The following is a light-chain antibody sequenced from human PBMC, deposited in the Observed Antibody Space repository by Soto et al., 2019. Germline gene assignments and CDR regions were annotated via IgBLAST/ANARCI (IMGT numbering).Light chain of an antibody. V-gene: IGKV1-6*01. CDR1: HGIRND. CDR3: LQDYNYPRT. CDR2: AAS. Sequence: AIQMTQSPSSLSASVGDRVTITSRASHGIRNDLGWYQQKPGQAPKLLIYAASTLQSGVPSRFSGSGSGTDFTLTISSLQPEDFATYYCLQDYNYPRTFGQGTKLEIK. J-gene: IGKJ2*01.